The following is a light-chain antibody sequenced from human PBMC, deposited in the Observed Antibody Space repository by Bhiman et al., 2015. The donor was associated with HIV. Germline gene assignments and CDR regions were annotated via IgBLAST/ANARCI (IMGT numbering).Light chain of an antibody. CDR2: GKN. Sequence: SYALTQDPAMSVALGQTVRITCQGDSLRDYYASWYQQKPGQAPVLVIFGKNNRPSGIPDRFSASSSGNIASLTITGAQAEDEADYYCSSYGGTTNWGAFGGGTKLTVL. J-gene: IGLJ2*01. V-gene: IGLV3-19*01. CDR3: SSYGGTTNWGA. CDR1: SLRDYY.